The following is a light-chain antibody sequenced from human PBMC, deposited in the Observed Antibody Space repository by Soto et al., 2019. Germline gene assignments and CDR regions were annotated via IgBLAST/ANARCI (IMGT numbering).Light chain of an antibody. J-gene: IGKJ2*01. Sequence: EIVLTQSPGTLSLSPGERATLSFRASQSVSSSFLAWYQQKPGQAPRVLIYGASSRATGIPDRFSGSGSGTDFTLTISRLEPEDFAVFYCQQYDSSPYTFGQGTKLEIK. CDR2: GAS. V-gene: IGKV3-20*01. CDR3: QQYDSSPYT. CDR1: QSVSSSF.